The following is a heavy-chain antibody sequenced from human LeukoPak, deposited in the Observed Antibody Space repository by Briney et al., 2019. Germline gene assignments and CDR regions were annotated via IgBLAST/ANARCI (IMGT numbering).Heavy chain of an antibody. CDR1: GGSITSNY. CDR3: ARDPAQQLVLSGMDV. J-gene: IGHJ6*04. Sequence: TASETLSLTCTVSGGSITSNYWSWVRQPPGKGLEWIGYIYYSGSTNYNPSLKSRVAISIDTSKKQFSLKLSSVTAADTAVYYCARDPAQQLVLSGMDVWGKGTTVTVSS. V-gene: IGHV4-59*01. D-gene: IGHD6-13*01. CDR2: IYYSGST.